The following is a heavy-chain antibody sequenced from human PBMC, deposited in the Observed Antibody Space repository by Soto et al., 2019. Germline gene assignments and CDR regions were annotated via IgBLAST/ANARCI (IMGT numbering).Heavy chain of an antibody. J-gene: IGHJ4*02. V-gene: IGHV4-59*01. CDR3: ARLPAIRDWPFDS. D-gene: IGHD2-2*01. CDR2: ISNNGRT. Sequence: WTWIRQPPGKGLEWMGYISNNGRTEYNPSLKSRLSFSLDTSRNQLSLRLTSMTAADTAIYFCARLPAIRDWPFDSWGQGTLVAVSS.